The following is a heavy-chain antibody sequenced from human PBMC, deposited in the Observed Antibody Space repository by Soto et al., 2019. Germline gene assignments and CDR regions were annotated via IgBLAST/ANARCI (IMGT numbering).Heavy chain of an antibody. V-gene: IGHV4-61*01. D-gene: IGHD2-15*01. CDR2: RYYSGST. CDR3: ARAREPIVVVPATLDY. Sequence: PSETLSLTCTVSGGSVSSGSYYWSWIRQPPGKGLEWIGYRYYSGSTNYNPSLKSRVTISVDTSKNQFSLKPNSVTAADTAVYYCARAREPIVVVPATLDYWGQGTLVTVSS. J-gene: IGHJ4*02. CDR1: GGSVSSGSYY.